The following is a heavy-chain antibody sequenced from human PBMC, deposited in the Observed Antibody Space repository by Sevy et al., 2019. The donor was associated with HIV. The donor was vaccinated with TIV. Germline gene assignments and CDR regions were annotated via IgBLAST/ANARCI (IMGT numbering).Heavy chain of an antibody. Sequence: ASVKVSCKASGGTFSSYAISWARQAPGQGLEWMGGIIPIFGTANNSQKFQGRVTITADESKSKAYMELSSLRSEDTAVYYWARVASSSSRYYGMDVWGQGTTVTVPS. CDR2: IIPIFGTA. CDR3: ARVASSSSRYYGMDV. V-gene: IGHV1-69*13. J-gene: IGHJ6*02. CDR1: GGTFSSYA. D-gene: IGHD6-6*01.